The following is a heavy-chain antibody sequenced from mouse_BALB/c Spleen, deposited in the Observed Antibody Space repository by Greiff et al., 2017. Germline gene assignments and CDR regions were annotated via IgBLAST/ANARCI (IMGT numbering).Heavy chain of an antibody. D-gene: IGHD2-1*01. CDR3: AREGVNGYAMDY. J-gene: IGHJ4*01. CDR1: GFTFSSYG. V-gene: IGHV5-6-3*01. CDR2: INSNGGST. Sequence: EVKLQESGGGLVQPGGSLKLSCAASGFTFSSYGMSWVRQTPDKRLELVATINSNGGSTYYPDSVKGRFTISRDNAKNTLYLQMSSLKSEDTAMYYCAREGVNGYAMDYWGQGTSVTVSS.